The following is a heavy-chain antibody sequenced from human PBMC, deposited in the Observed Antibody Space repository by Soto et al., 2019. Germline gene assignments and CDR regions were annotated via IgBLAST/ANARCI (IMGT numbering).Heavy chain of an antibody. J-gene: IGHJ6*02. D-gene: IGHD4-4*01. CDR3: ARNRGMATVTNYYYYGMDV. CDR1: GGTFSSYA. Sequence: QVQLVQSGAEVKKPGSSVKVSCKASGGTFSSYAISWVRQAPGQGLEWMGGIIPIFGTANYAQKFQGRVTITADESTSTAYRELSSLRAEDTAVYDCARNRGMATVTNYYYYGMDVWGQGTTVTVSS. V-gene: IGHV1-69*01. CDR2: IIPIFGTA.